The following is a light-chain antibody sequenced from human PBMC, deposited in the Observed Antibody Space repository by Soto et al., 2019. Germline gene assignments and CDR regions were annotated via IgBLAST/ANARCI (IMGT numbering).Light chain of an antibody. V-gene: IGKV1-5*03. CDR1: QNINSW. CDR3: QQYNSYRT. Sequence: DVHMNLSPHPSSVSVGDRARFSCRASQNINSWLAWYQQRPGKAPKLLIYKASSLESGVPSRFSGSGSGTEFTLTISSLQPDDFATYYCQQYNSYRTFGQGTNVDNK. J-gene: IGKJ1*01. CDR2: KAS.